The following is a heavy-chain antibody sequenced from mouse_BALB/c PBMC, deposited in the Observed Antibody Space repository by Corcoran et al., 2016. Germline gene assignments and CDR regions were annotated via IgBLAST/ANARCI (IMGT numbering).Heavy chain of an antibody. CDR3: TARALYAMDY. CDR2: IDPENGNT. J-gene: IGHJ4*01. D-gene: IGHD3-1*01. V-gene: IGHV14-3*02. CDR1: GFNIKDTY. Sequence: EVQLQQSGAELVKPGASVKLSCTASGFNIKDTYMHWVKQRPEQGLEWIGWIDPENGNTIYDPKFQGKASITADTSSNTAYLQLSSLTSEDTAVYYCTARALYAMDYWGQGTSVTVSS.